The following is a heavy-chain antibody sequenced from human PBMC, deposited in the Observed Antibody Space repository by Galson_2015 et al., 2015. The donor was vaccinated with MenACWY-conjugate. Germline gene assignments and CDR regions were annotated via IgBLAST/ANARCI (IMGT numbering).Heavy chain of an antibody. D-gene: IGHD6-13*01. Sequence: SLRLSCAASGFTFRTYTMNWVRQAPGKGLEWVSSISSTSSSIYYADSVKGRFTISRDNTKNSLNLQMNSLRVEDTAVYYCARERGSPSYGMDVWGQGTTVIVSS. CDR2: ISSTSSSI. J-gene: IGHJ6*02. CDR3: ARERGSPSYGMDV. CDR1: GFTFRTYT. V-gene: IGHV3-21*01.